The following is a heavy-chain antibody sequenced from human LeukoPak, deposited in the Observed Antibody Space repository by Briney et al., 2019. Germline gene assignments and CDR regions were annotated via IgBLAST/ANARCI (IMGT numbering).Heavy chain of an antibody. Sequence: GGSLRLSCAASGFSFSNSWMTWVRQAPGKGLEWVANINEDGSQRYFVDPVKGRFTFSRDNGRNSLFLQMNNLRAEDTAVYYCARNPGIAASRGFFYYMDVWGKGTTVTVSS. J-gene: IGHJ6*03. D-gene: IGHD6-6*01. CDR2: INEDGSQR. CDR1: GFSFSNSW. CDR3: ARNPGIAASRGFFYYMDV. V-gene: IGHV3-7*01.